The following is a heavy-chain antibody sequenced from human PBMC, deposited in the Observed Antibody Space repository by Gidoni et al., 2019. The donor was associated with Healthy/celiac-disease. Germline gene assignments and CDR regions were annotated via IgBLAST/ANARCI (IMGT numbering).Heavy chain of an antibody. V-gene: IGHV3-53*01. J-gene: IGHJ6*02. CDR3: ARDGGIAAPRAMDV. CDR1: GFTLSSNY. D-gene: IGHD6-13*01. Sequence: ELQLVESGGGLIQPGGSLRLSCAPSGFTLSSNYMSWVRQAPGKGLGWVSVIYSGGSTYYADSVKGRFTISRDNSKNTLYLQMNSLRAEDTAVYYCARDGGIAAPRAMDVWGQGTTVTVSS. CDR2: IYSGGST.